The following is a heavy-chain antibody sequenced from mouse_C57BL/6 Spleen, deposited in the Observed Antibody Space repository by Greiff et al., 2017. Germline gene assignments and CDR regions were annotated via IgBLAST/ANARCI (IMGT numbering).Heavy chain of an antibody. J-gene: IGHJ2*01. CDR2: ISDGGSYT. V-gene: IGHV5-4*01. CDR3: AIVGLGMIRYYFAY. D-gene: IGHD2-3*01. CDR1: GFTFSSYA. Sequence: EVQLVESGGGLVKPGGSLKLSCAASGFTFSSYAMSWVRQTPDKRLEWVATISDGGSYTYYPDNVKGRFPISRDNAKKNLYLQMSHLKSEDTAMYYCAIVGLGMIRYYFAYWGQGTTLTVSS.